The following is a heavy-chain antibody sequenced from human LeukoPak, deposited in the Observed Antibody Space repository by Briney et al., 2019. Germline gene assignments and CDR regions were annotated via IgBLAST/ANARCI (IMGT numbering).Heavy chain of an antibody. J-gene: IGHJ6*02. CDR2: IKPEGSEK. CDR1: GFTFSNFW. Sequence: GGSLRLSCAASGFTFSNFWMSWVRQAPGKGLEWVANIKPEGSEKYYVDSVKGRFTISRDNAKNSLYLQMNSLRAEDTAVYYCTGNRGLDVWGQGTTVTVSS. V-gene: IGHV3-7*01. CDR3: TGNRGLDV. D-gene: IGHD6-25*01.